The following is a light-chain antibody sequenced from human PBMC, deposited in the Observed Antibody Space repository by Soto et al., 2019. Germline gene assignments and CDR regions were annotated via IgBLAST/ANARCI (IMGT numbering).Light chain of an antibody. CDR1: QSISSY. CDR3: QQSYSTMYT. Sequence: DIQMTQSPSSLSASVGDRVTITCRASQSISSYLNCYQQKPGKAPKLLIYAASSLQSGVPSRFSGSGSGTDFTLTISSLHPEDFATYYCQQSYSTMYTFGQGTKLEIK. V-gene: IGKV1-39*01. J-gene: IGKJ2*01. CDR2: AAS.